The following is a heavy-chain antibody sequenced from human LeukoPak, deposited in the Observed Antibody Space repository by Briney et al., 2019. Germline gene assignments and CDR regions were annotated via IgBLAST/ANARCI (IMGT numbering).Heavy chain of an antibody. V-gene: IGHV3-30*02. CDR2: IWYGGSNK. CDR3: AKDRVTAAGYYFDY. Sequence: GGSLRLSCAASGSTSSSYGMHWVRQAPGKGLEWVAVIWYGGSNKYYADSVKGRFTISRDNSKNTLYLQMTSLRAEDTAVYYCAKDRVTAAGYYFDYWGQGTLVTVSS. CDR1: GSTSSSYG. D-gene: IGHD6-13*01. J-gene: IGHJ4*02.